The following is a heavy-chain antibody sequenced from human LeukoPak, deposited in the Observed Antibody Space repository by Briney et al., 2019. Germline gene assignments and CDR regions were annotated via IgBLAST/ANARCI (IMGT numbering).Heavy chain of an antibody. CDR3: ARGITIFGVVTHNYYYGMDV. D-gene: IGHD3-3*01. CDR2: MNPNSGNA. Sequence: GASVKVSCKASGYTFTSYDINWVRQATGQGLEWMGWMNPNSGNAGYAQKFQGRVTMTRNTSISTAYMELSSLRSEDTAVYYCARGITIFGVVTHNYYYGMDVWGQGTTVTVSS. J-gene: IGHJ6*02. V-gene: IGHV1-8*01. CDR1: GYTFTSYD.